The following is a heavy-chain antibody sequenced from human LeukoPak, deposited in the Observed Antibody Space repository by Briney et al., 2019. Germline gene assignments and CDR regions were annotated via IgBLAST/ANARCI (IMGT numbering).Heavy chain of an antibody. D-gene: IGHD3-10*01. CDR3: ARDLGSGDFDY. CDR1: GFTFSSYA. CDR2: ISSNGGST. Sequence: PGGSLRLSCAPSGFTFSSYAMHWVRQAPGKGLEYVSAISSNGGSTYYANSVKGRFTISRDNSKNTLYLQMGSLRAEDMAVYYCARDLGSGDFDYWGQGTLVTVSS. V-gene: IGHV3-64*01. J-gene: IGHJ4*02.